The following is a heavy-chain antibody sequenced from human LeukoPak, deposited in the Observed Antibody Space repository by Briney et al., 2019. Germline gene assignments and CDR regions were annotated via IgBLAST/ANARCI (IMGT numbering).Heavy chain of an antibody. D-gene: IGHD3-22*01. CDR3: AKRGVVIRVILVGFHKEAYYFDS. J-gene: IGHJ4*02. V-gene: IGHV3-23*01. CDR2: ISDSGGRT. CDR1: GITLSNYG. Sequence: GGSLRLSCAVSGITLSNYGMSWVRQAPGKGLEWVAGISDSGGRTNYTDSVKGRFTISRDNPKNTLYLQMNSLRAKDTAVYFCAKRGVVIRVILVGFHKEAYYFDSWGQGALVTVSS.